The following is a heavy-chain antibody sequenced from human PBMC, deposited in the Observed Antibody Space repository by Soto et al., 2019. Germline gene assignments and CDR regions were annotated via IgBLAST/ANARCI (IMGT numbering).Heavy chain of an antibody. Sequence: AASVKVSCKASGGTFSSYAISWVRQAPGQGLEWMGGIIPIFGTANYAQKFQGRVTITADESTSTAYMELSSLRSEDTAVYYCARGPMVRGVITKEFDYWGQGTLVTVSS. J-gene: IGHJ4*02. V-gene: IGHV1-69*13. D-gene: IGHD3-10*01. CDR3: ARGPMVRGVITKEFDY. CDR1: GGTFSSYA. CDR2: IIPIFGTA.